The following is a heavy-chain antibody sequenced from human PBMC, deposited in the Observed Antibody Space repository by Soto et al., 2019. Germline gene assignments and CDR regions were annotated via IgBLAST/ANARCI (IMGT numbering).Heavy chain of an antibody. D-gene: IGHD2-21*01. CDR1: GGSIRSGDYY. CDR2: IYYSGST. CDR3: ARTCGGRGYFDS. J-gene: IGHJ4*02. Sequence: PSATLSLTCTVSGGSIRSGDYYWSWIRQPPGKGLEWIGYIYYSGSTYYHPSLQSRVTISVDTSNNQFSLRLTSVTAADTALYRCARTCGGRGYFDSWGLGSLVTVSS. V-gene: IGHV4-30-4*01.